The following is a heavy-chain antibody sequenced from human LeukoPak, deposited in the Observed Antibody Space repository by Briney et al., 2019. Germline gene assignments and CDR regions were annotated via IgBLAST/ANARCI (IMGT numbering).Heavy chain of an antibody. V-gene: IGHV3-11*06. CDR3: AKPYYYGSRSYMDY. D-gene: IGHD3-10*01. CDR2: ISGSSSDT. J-gene: IGHJ4*02. CDR1: GFSFSDYY. Sequence: GGSLRLSRAASGFSFSDYYMSWIRQAPGKGLEWVSYISGSSSDTSYADSVKGRFTISRDNAKNSLYLQMNSLRAEDTAVYYCAKPYYYGSRSYMDYWGQGTLVTVSS.